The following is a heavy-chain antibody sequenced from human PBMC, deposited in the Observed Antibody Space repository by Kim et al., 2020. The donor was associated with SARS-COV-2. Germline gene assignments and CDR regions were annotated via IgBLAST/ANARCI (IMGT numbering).Heavy chain of an antibody. CDR2: ISYDGSEQ. V-gene: IGHV3-30*18. CDR1: GFIFSNYG. D-gene: IGHD5-12*01. CDR3: AKGQEGGNNYIGGLVDS. J-gene: IGHJ4*02. Sequence: GGSLRLSCAASGFIFSNYGMHWVRQALGKGPEWVAAISYDGSEQYYADSVKGRFIISRDNSKNTLYLEMNSLRPEDSAVYHCAKGQEGGNNYIGGLVDSWGQGTLVTVSS.